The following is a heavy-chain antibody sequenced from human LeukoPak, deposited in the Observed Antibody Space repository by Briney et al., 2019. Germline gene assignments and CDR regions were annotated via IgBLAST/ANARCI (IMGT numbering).Heavy chain of an antibody. CDR3: ARDRPTAMDYYYCMDV. CDR1: GFTFTSYG. J-gene: IGHJ6*03. D-gene: IGHD5-18*01. CDR2: ISAYNGNT. Sequence: GGSLRLSCAASGFTFTSYGISWVRQAPGQGLEWMGWISAYNGNTNYAQKLQGRVTMTTDTSTSTAYMELRSLRSDDTAVYYCARDRPTAMDYYYCMDVRGKGTTVTVSS. V-gene: IGHV1-18*01.